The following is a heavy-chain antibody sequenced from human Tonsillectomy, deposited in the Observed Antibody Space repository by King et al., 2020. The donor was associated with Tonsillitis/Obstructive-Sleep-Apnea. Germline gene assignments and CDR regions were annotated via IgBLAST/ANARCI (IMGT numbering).Heavy chain of an antibody. CDR3: ARESCSSTSCYNNWFDP. CDR2: IYYSGST. Sequence: VPLQESGPGLVKPSETLSLTCTVSGGSISSYYWSWIRQPPGKGLEWIGYIYYSGSTNYNPSLKSRVTISVDTSKNQFSLKLSSVTAADTAVYYCARESCSSTSCYNNWFDPWGQGTLVTVSS. V-gene: IGHV4-59*01. D-gene: IGHD2-2*01. J-gene: IGHJ5*02. CDR1: GGSISSYY.